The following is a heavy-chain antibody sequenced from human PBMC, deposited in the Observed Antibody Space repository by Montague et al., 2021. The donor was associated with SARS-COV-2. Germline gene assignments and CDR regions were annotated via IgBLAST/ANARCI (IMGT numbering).Heavy chain of an antibody. CDR1: FGSIGTYY. Sequence: SETLSLTCTVSFGSIGTYYWSWIRQPPGKGLEWIGFILYNGSTXXXPSXXXRVSISLDTSKNQFSLKLSSVTAADTAVYYCARQDAWAYCGDECYRGWFDSWGQGTLVTVSS. D-gene: IGHD2-21*01. V-gene: IGHV4-59*01. CDR2: ILYNGST. J-gene: IGHJ5*01. CDR3: ARQDAWAYCGDECYRGWFDS.